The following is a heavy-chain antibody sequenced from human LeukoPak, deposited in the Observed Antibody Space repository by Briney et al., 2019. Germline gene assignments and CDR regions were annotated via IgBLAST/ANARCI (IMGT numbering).Heavy chain of an antibody. CDR2: IYPGDSDT. CDR1: GYSFTNYW. V-gene: IGHV5-51*01. J-gene: IGHJ5*02. D-gene: IGHD3-16*02. CDR3: ARTFYDYVWGGYRP. Sequence: GESLKISCKGSGYSFTNYWIAWVRQMPGKGLEWMGIIYPGDSDTRYSPSFQGQVTISADKSISTAYLQWSSLKASDTAMYYRARTFYDYVWGGYRPWGQGTLVTVSS.